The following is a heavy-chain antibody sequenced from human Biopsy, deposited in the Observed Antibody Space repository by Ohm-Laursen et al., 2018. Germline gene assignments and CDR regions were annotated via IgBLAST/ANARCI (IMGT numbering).Heavy chain of an antibody. J-gene: IGHJ4*02. V-gene: IGHV1-69*04. D-gene: IGHD3-3*01. CDR2: IVPILGHL. Sequence: GASVKVSCKASGGPSSNYAFGWARQAPGQGLEWVGRIVPILGHLNYAQRFQGRVSITADKSTTYVYMELSRLTSGDTAVYYCAADADGYYTEFDYWGPGTLVTVSS. CDR3: AADADGYYTEFDY. CDR1: GGPSSNYA.